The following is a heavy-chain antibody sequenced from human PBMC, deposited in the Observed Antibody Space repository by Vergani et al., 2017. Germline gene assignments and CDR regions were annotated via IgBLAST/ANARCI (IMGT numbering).Heavy chain of an antibody. CDR3: ARARYDSGGDYSLYYYYYYMDV. Sequence: QVQLVQSGAEVKKPGASVKVSCKASGYTFTSYDINWVRQATGQGLEWMGWMNHDSGNTGYAQKFQGRVTMTRNTSISTAYMELSSLRSEATAVYYFARARYDSGGDYSLYYYYYYMDVWGEGTTVTVSS. CDR1: GYTFTSYD. J-gene: IGHJ6*03. D-gene: IGHD3-22*01. CDR2: MNHDSGNT. V-gene: IGHV1-8*01.